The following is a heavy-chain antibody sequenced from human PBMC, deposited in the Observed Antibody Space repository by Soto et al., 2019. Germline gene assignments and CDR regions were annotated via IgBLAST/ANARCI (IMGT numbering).Heavy chain of an antibody. V-gene: IGHV1-2*04. CDR3: ARDLSPRSGTSYYYGMGD. D-gene: IGHD3-3*01. CDR2: INPNSGGT. Sequence: ASVKVSCKSSGYTFTGYYMHWVRQAPGQGLEWVGWINPNSGGTNYAQKFQGWVTMTRDTSISTAYMELSRLRSDDTAVYYCARDLSPRSGTSYYYGMGDWGKGTTVAVSS. J-gene: IGHJ6*04. CDR1: GYTFTGYY.